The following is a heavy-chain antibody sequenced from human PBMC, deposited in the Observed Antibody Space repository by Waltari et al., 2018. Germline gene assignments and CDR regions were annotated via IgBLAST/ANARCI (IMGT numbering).Heavy chain of an antibody. V-gene: IGHV4-34*01. Sequence: QVQLQESGPGLVKPSETLSLTCTVSGGSISSYYWSWIRQPPGKGLEWIGEINHSGSTNYNPSLKSRVTISVDTSKNQFSLKLSSVTAADTAVYYCASWVGATPSWGQGTLVTVSS. CDR3: ASWVGATPS. CDR1: GGSISSYY. CDR2: INHSGST. J-gene: IGHJ5*02. D-gene: IGHD1-26*01.